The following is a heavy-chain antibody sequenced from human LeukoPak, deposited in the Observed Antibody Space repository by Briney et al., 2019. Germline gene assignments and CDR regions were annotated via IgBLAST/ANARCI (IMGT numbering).Heavy chain of an antibody. D-gene: IGHD4-17*01. V-gene: IGHV4-4*07. CDR3: ARDPGDYNHDWYFDL. J-gene: IGHJ2*01. CDR1: GGSLSSYY. CDR2: IQTSGNA. Sequence: SETLSLTCTVSGGSLSSYYWIWIRQPAGKGLEWIGRIQTSGNADYNPSLKSRVNMSVDTSKNQFSLRMRSVTAADTAVYYCARDPGDYNHDWYFDLWGRGTLVTVSS.